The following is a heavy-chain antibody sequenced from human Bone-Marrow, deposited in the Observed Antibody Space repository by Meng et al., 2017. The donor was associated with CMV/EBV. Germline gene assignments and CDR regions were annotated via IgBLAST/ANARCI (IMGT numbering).Heavy chain of an antibody. V-gene: IGHV1-46*01. CDR1: FTFSYYD. CDR3: ARDVEYTTSSGRYYFDY. D-gene: IGHD6-6*01. CDR2: INPSDGSI. Sequence: FTFSYYDIHWVRQAPGQGLEWMAMINPSDGSITYAQKFRVRLTVTRDTSTSTVYMELSSLRSEDTAMYYCARDVEYTTSSGRYYFDYWGQGTLVTVSS. J-gene: IGHJ4*02.